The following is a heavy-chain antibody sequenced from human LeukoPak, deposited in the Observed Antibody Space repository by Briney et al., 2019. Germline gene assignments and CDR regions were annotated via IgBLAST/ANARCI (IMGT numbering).Heavy chain of an antibody. D-gene: IGHD6-13*01. Sequence: ASVKVSCKASGGTFISYAISWVRQAPGQGLEWMGGIIPIFGTANYAQKFQGRVTITADESTSTVYMELSSLRSEDTAVYYCARLYSSSWSTPSYFDYWGQGTLVTVSS. V-gene: IGHV1-69*13. CDR3: ARLYSSSWSTPSYFDY. J-gene: IGHJ4*02. CDR1: GGTFISYA. CDR2: IIPIFGTA.